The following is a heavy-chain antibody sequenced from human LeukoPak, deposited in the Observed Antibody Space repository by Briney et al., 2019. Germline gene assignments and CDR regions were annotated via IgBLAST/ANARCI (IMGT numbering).Heavy chain of an antibody. D-gene: IGHD3-3*02. V-gene: IGHV3-21*05. CDR1: GFTFSSYN. Sequence: GGSLRLSCAASGFTFSSYNINWVRQAPGKGLEWVSYITSTSGDIYYADSVKGRFTVSRDNAKNSMYLQMNSLRAEDTAVYYCVRDFIYAFDIWGQGTMVTVSS. CDR2: ITSTSGDI. J-gene: IGHJ3*02. CDR3: VRDFIYAFDI.